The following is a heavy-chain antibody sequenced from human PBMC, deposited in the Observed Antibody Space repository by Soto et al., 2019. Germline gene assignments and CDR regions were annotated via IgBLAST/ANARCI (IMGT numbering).Heavy chain of an antibody. CDR1: GGTFSSYA. V-gene: IGHV1-69*13. CDR3: ARGALMVYAIPVHYYYGMDV. Sequence: GASVKVSCKASGGTFSSYAISWERQAPGQGLEWMGGIIPIFGTANYAQKFQGRVTITADESTSTAYMELSSLRSEDTAVYYCARGALMVYAIPVHYYYGMDVWGQGTTVTVSS. CDR2: IIPIFGTA. J-gene: IGHJ6*02. D-gene: IGHD2-8*01.